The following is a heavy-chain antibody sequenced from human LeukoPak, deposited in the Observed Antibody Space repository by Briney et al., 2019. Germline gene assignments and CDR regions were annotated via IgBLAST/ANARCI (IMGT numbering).Heavy chain of an antibody. CDR1: GFTFSSYW. Sequence: GGSLRLSCAASGFTFSSYWMSWVRQAPGKGLEWVANIKQDGSEKYYVDSVKGRFAISRDNAKNSLYLQMNTLRAEDTAVYYCARDRAISWYFDYWGQGTLVTVSS. V-gene: IGHV3-7*01. CDR2: IKQDGSEK. J-gene: IGHJ4*02. D-gene: IGHD6-13*01. CDR3: ARDRAISWYFDY.